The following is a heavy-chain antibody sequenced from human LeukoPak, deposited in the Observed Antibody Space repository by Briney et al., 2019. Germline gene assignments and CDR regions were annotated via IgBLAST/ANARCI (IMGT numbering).Heavy chain of an antibody. CDR3: ARTRGWDSSGWGIDF. D-gene: IGHD6-19*01. CDR2: ISGAGGSS. Sequence: GGTLRLSCAASGFTFSSLGMSWVRQAPGKGLEWLSVISGAGGSSHDAYSVKGRFIISRDNCNNTLYLQMNSLRAEDTATYYCARTRGWDSSGWGIDFWGQGSLVTVSS. CDR1: GFTFSSLG. V-gene: IGHV3-23*01. J-gene: IGHJ4*02.